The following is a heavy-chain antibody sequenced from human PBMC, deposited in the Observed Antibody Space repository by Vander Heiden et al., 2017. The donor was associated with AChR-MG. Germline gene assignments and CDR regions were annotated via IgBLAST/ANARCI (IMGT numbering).Heavy chain of an antibody. CDR3: ARHGRVATTSGYYYYGMDV. CDR1: GGTFSSYA. CDR2: IIPIFGTA. J-gene: IGHJ6*02. V-gene: IGHV1-69*01. D-gene: IGHD5-12*01. Sequence: QVQLVQSGAEVKKPGSSVKVSCKASGGTFSSYAISWVRQAPGQGLEWMGGIIPIFGTANYEQKFQGRVTSTADESTSTAYMELSSLRSEDTAVYYCARHGRVATTSGYYYYGMDVWGQGTTVTVSS.